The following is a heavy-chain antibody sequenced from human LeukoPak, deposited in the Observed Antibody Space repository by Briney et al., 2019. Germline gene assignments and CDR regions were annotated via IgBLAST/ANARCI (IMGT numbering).Heavy chain of an antibody. CDR3: AREMAAGNRKPYYYYGMDV. CDR2: ISSSSSTI. D-gene: IGHD6-13*01. J-gene: IGHJ6*02. Sequence: QTGGSLRLSCAASGFTFSSYSMNWVRQAPGKGLEWVSYISSSSSTIYYADSVKGRFTISRDNAKNSLYLQMNSLRDEDTAVYYCAREMAAGNRKPYYYYGMDVWGQGTTVTVSS. CDR1: GFTFSSYS. V-gene: IGHV3-48*02.